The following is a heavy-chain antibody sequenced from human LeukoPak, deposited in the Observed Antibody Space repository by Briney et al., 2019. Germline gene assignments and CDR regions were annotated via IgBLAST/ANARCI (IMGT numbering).Heavy chain of an antibody. J-gene: IGHJ4*02. V-gene: IGHV4-34*01. CDR2: ISHSGST. CDR3: ARGRATYDFWSGQKIDY. Sequence: SETLSLTCAVYGGSFSGYYWSWIRQPPGKGLEWIGEISHSGSTNYNPSLKSRVTISVDTSKNQFSLKLSSVTAADMAVYYCARGRATYDFWSGQKIDYWGQGTLVTVSS. D-gene: IGHD3-3*01. CDR1: GGSFSGYY.